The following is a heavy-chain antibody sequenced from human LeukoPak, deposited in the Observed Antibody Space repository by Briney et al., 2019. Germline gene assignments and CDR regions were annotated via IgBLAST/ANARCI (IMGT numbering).Heavy chain of an antibody. D-gene: IGHD6-6*01. J-gene: IGHJ6*03. CDR1: GGSINSPGYY. CDR2: IYSTGRT. Sequence: PSETLSLTCTVSGGSINSPGYYWSWIRQPAGRGLEWLGRIYSTGRTNYNPSFKSRVVISVEKSKNQFSLNLSSVTAADTAVYYCASRVGPSIADFYYMDVWGKGTTVTVSS. V-gene: IGHV4-61*02. CDR3: ASRVGPSIADFYYMDV.